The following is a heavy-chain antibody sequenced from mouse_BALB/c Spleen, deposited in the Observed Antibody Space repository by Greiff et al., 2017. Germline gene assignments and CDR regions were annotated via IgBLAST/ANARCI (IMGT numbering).Heavy chain of an antibody. CDR1: GYTFTSYW. CDR3: ARNPYGNYGYFDY. J-gene: IGHJ2*01. CDR2: IYPGDGDT. V-gene: IGHV1-87*01. D-gene: IGHD2-1*01. Sequence: VQGVESGAELARPGASVKLSCKASGYTFTSYWMQWVKQRPGQGLEWIGAIYPGDGDTRYTQKFKGKATLTADKSSSTAYMQLSSLASEDSAVYYCARNPYGNYGYFDYWGQGTTLTVSS.